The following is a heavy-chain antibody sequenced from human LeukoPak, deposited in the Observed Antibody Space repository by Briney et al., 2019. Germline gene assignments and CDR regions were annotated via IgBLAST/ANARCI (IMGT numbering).Heavy chain of an antibody. CDR2: LYQDGSEK. CDR1: GFTFSSYW. V-gene: IGHV3-7*04. Sequence: TGGSLRLSCAASGFTFSSYWMSWVRQAPGKGLEWVATLYQDGSEKYYVDSVRGRFTISRDNAKNSLYLQMSSLRAEDTAVYYCARALYNGYERWGQGTLVTVSS. CDR3: ARALYNGYER. D-gene: IGHD5-12*01. J-gene: IGHJ4*02.